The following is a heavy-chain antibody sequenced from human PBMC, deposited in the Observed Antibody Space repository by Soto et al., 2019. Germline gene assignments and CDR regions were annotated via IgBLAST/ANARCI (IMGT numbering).Heavy chain of an antibody. CDR1: GHSLSKYD. D-gene: IGHD2-8*02. CDR3: SHTGGP. J-gene: IGHJ5*02. V-gene: IGHV1-8*01. Sequence: ASVKVSCKASGHSLSKYDRNWVRQAPGQGLEWMGWVNPNSGETGFAQKFQGRITMTRNTSINTVYMELRSLRSDDTAVYFCSHTGGPWGQGTLVTVSS. CDR2: VNPNSGET.